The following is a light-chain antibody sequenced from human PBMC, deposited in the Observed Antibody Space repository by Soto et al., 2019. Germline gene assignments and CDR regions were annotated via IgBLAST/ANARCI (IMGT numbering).Light chain of an antibody. CDR2: DVS. Sequence: QSVLTQPASVSGSPGQSITISCTGTSSDIGGYNYVSWYQQHPGKAPKLMIYDVSDRPSGVSNRFSGAKSGNTASLTISGLQAEDEADYYCASNESSNTVLFGGGTKLTVL. CDR1: SSDIGGYNY. V-gene: IGLV2-14*03. CDR3: ASNESSNTVL. J-gene: IGLJ2*01.